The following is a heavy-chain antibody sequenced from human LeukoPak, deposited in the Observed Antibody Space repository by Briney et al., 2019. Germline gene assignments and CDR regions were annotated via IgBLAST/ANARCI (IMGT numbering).Heavy chain of an antibody. CDR1: GGTFSSYA. J-gene: IGHJ4*02. V-gene: IGHV1-69*13. CDR3: ARQIGRGHPQRYFDY. CDR2: IIPIFGTA. Sequence: SVKVSCKASGGTFSSYAISWVRQAPGQGLEWMGGIIPIFGTANYAQKFQGRVTITADESTSTAYMEPSSLRSEDTAVYYCARQIGRGHPQRYFDYWGQGTLVTVSS. D-gene: IGHD3-10*01.